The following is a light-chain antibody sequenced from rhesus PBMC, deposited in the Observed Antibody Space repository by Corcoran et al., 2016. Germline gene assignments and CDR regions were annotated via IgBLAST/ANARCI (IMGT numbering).Light chain of an antibody. J-gene: IGKJ2*01. Sequence: DIQMTQSPSSLSASVGDRVTITCRASENVNNFLNWYQQKQGKAHKLLIYKASSLTGGVPSRFSGSGSGTDYTFTISGLQPEDFATYYCLQYSSSPYSFGQGTKVEIK. CDR1: ENVNNF. V-gene: IGKV1-74*01. CDR2: KAS. CDR3: LQYSSSPYS.